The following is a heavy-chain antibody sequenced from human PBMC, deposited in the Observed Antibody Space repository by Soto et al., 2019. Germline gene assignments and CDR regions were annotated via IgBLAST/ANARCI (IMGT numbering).Heavy chain of an antibody. J-gene: IGHJ5*02. CDR2: IIPIFGTA. D-gene: IGHD6-6*01. CDR1: GGTFSSYA. Sequence: SVKVSCKASGGTFSSYAMSWVRQAPGQGLEWMGGIIPIFGTANYAQKFQGRVTITADKSTSTAYMELSSLRSEDTAVYYCARKGRAAQTNWFDPWGQGTLVTVSS. CDR3: ARKGRAAQTNWFDP. V-gene: IGHV1-69*06.